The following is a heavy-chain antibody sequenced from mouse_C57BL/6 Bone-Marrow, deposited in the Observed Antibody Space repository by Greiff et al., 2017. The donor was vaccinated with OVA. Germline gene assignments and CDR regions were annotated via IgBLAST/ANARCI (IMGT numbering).Heavy chain of an antibody. Sequence: VKLVESGPGLVAPSQILSITCTVSGFSLTSYAISWVRQPPGKGLEWLGVIWTGGGTNYNSALKSRLSISKDNSKSQVFLKMNSLQTDDTARYYCARKGPYYGSSYPYYYAMDYWGQGTSVTVSS. D-gene: IGHD1-1*01. J-gene: IGHJ4*01. V-gene: IGHV2-9-1*01. CDR1: GFSLTSYA. CDR3: ARKGPYYGSSYPYYYAMDY. CDR2: IWTGGGT.